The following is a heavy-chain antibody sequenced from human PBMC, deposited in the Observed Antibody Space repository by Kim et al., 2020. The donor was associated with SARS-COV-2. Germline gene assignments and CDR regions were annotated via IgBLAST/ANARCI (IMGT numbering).Heavy chain of an antibody. J-gene: IGHJ3*02. V-gene: IGHV3-30*04. CDR1: GFTFSSYA. CDR2: TSYDGSNK. Sequence: GGSLRLSCAVSGFTFSSYAMHWVRQAPGKGLEWVTVTSYDGSNKYYADSVKGRFTISRDNSKNTLYLQMNSLRAEDTAVYYCARGGWFGELRDAFDIWGQGTRVPVSS. D-gene: IGHD3-10*01. CDR3: ARGGWFGELRDAFDI.